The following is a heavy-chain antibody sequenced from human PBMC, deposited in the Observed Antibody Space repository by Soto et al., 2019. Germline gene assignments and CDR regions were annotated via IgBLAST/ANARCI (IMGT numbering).Heavy chain of an antibody. J-gene: IGHJ4*02. CDR2: IYSGGTT. CDR3: ASGSVAGTRYFDC. Sequence: GESLKISCAASGFTVSSNYMSWVRQAPGKGLEWVSVIYSGGTTYHADSVKGRFTISRDNSKNTLYLQMNSLRSEDTAVYYCASGSVAGTRYFDCWGQGTLVTVSS. D-gene: IGHD6-19*01. CDR1: GFTVSSNY. V-gene: IGHV3-53*01.